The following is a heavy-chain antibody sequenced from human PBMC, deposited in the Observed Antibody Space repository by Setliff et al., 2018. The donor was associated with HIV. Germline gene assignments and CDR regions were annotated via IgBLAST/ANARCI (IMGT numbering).Heavy chain of an antibody. V-gene: IGHV4-34*01. D-gene: IGHD3-9*01. CDR1: NGSFSEYY. CDR3: ARDTGYILSGYRPHWYFDL. Sequence: SETLSLTCAVYNGSFSEYYWTWVRQPPGKELEWIGEISHGGRSTYNPSLKSRVAISVDTSKNQFSLKLSSVTAADTALYYCARDTGYILSGYRPHWYFDLWGRGTLVTVSS. CDR2: ISHGGRS. J-gene: IGHJ2*01.